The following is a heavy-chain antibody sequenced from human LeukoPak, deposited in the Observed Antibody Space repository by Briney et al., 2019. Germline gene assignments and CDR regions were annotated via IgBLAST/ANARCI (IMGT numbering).Heavy chain of an antibody. CDR3: AKDDAWLQYGN. J-gene: IGHJ4*02. D-gene: IGHD5-24*01. CDR2: ISSSGSTI. CDR1: GFTFSSYE. Sequence: GGSLRLSCAASGFTFSSYEMNWVRQAPGQGLEGVSYISSSGSTIYYADSVKGRFTISRDNAKNSLYLQMNSLRPEDTAVYYCAKDDAWLQYGNWGRGTLVTVPS. V-gene: IGHV3-48*03.